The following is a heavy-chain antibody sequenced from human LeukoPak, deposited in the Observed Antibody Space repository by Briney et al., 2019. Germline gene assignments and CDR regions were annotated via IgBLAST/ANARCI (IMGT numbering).Heavy chain of an antibody. Sequence: QPGRSLRLSCAASGFTFSSYAMHWVRQAPGKGLEWVAFISYDGSNKYHADSVKGPFTISRDNSKNTLYLQMNSLRPEDTAVYYCARASVHDALDIWGQGTMVTVSS. V-gene: IGHV3-30*04. CDR1: GFTFSSYA. J-gene: IGHJ3*02. CDR3: ARASVHDALDI. CDR2: ISYDGSNK.